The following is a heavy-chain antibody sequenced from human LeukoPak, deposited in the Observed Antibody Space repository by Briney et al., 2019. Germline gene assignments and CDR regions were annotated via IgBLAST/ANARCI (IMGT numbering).Heavy chain of an antibody. CDR2: INTNTGNP. V-gene: IGHV7-4-1*02. J-gene: IGHJ5*02. CDR1: GYTFTSYA. CDR3: ASQIAAAGTGNWFDP. Sequence: ASVKVSCKASGYTFTSYAMNWVRQAPGQGLEWMGWINTNTGNPTYAQGFTGRFVFSLDTSVSTAYLQISSLKAEDTAVYYCASQIAAAGTGNWFDPWGQGTLVTVSS. D-gene: IGHD6-13*01.